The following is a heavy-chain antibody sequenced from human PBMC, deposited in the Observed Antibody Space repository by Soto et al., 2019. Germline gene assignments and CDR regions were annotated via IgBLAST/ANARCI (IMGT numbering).Heavy chain of an antibody. D-gene: IGHD2-2*01. CDR1: SGSISSSNW. Sequence: QVQLQESGPGLVKPSGPLSLTCAVSSGSISSSNWWSWVRQPPGKGLEWIGEIYHSGSTNYNPSLKSRVTISVDKSKNQFSLKLSSVTAADTAVYYCARGVGRVNNIVVVPAAKFRYYYYYYMDVWGKGTTVTVSS. CDR3: ARGVGRVNNIVVVPAAKFRYYYYYYMDV. J-gene: IGHJ6*03. CDR2: IYHSGST. V-gene: IGHV4-4*02.